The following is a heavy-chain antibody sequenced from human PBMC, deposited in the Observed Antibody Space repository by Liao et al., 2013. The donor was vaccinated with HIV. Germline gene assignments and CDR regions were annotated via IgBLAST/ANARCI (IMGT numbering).Heavy chain of an antibody. V-gene: IGHV4-30-4*08. CDR3: ARSPYYYGSGSYSNSIPFDF. CDR2: IFYTGST. Sequence: QVQLQESGPGLVKPSQTLSLNCTVSGDSISSGDSYWSWIRQPPGQGLEWIGYIFYTGSTSYNPSLKTRLVITVDTSKNQFSLRLNSVTAADTAVYYCARSPYYYGSGSYSNSIPFDFWAREPWSPSPQ. J-gene: IGHJ4*02. D-gene: IGHD3-10*01. CDR1: GDSISSGDSY.